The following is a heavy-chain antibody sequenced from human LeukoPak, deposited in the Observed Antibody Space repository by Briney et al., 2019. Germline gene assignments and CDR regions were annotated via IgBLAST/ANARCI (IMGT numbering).Heavy chain of an antibody. CDR2: IYTSGST. Sequence: SETLSLTCTVSGGSISGGSYYWSWIRQPAGKGLEWIGRIYTSGSTNYNPSLKSRVTISVDTSKNQFSLKLSSVTAADTAVYYCARGSAALDYWGQGTLVTVST. D-gene: IGHD6-13*01. V-gene: IGHV4-61*02. CDR1: GGSISGGSYY. J-gene: IGHJ4*02. CDR3: ARGSAALDY.